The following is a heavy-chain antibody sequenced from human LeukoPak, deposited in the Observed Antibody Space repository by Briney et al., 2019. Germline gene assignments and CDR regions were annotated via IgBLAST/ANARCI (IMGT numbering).Heavy chain of an antibody. V-gene: IGHV3-23*01. CDR2: ISGSGGST. Sequence: PGGSLRLSCAASGFTFSSYAMSWVRQAPGKGLEWVSAISGSGGSTYYADSVKGRFTISRDNSKNTLYLQMNSLRAEDTAVYYCARHLSGVTGYTYGRGIDYWGQGTLVTASS. J-gene: IGHJ4*02. CDR1: GFTFSSYA. D-gene: IGHD5-18*01. CDR3: ARHLSGVTGYTYGRGIDY.